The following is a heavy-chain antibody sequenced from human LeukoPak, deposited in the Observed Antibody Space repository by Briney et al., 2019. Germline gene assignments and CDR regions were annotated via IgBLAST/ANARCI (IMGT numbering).Heavy chain of an antibody. V-gene: IGHV4-30-4*08. CDR3: AREPPGYYYYYMDV. Sequence: MSSQTLSLTCTVSGGSISSGDYYWSWIRQPPGKGLEWIGYIYYSGSTYYNPSLKSRVTISVDTSKNQFSLRLSSVTAADTAVYYCAREPPGYYYYYMDVWGKGTTVTVSS. J-gene: IGHJ6*03. CDR1: GGSISSGDYY. CDR2: IYYSGST.